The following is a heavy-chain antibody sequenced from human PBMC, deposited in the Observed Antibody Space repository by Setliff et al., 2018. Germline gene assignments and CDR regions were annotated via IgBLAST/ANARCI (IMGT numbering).Heavy chain of an antibody. CDR1: GAPINSGFYY. CDR2: LQXXXXX. V-gene: IGHV4-61*02. D-gene: IGHD2-21*02. CDR3: ARGGAGCAGSDCYSPDWYFDL. J-gene: IGHJ2*01. Sequence: PSETLSLTCTVSGAPINSGFYYWTWIRQPAGKGLEWIGPLQXXXXXXXXXXXXXXFTIXXDTSKNQFSLKFDSVTAADTTVYYCARGGAGCAGSDCYSPDWYFDLWGRGTLVTVSS.